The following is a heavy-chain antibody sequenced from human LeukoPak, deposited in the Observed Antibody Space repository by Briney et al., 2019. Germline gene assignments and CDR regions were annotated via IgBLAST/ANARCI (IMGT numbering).Heavy chain of an antibody. Sequence: ASVKVSCKASGGTFSSYAISWVRQAPGQGLEWMGRIIPILGIANYAQKFQGRVTITADKSTSTAYMELSSLRSEDTAVYYCARGGDIVVAVAATYHYGMDVWGQGTTVTVSS. CDR2: IIPILGIA. D-gene: IGHD2-15*01. J-gene: IGHJ6*02. CDR1: GGTFSSYA. CDR3: ARGGDIVVAVAATYHYGMDV. V-gene: IGHV1-69*04.